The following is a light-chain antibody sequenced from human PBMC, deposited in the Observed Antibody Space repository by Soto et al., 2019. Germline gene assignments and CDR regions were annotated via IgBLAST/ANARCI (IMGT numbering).Light chain of an antibody. CDR3: QSYDSGLRAVV. Sequence: QSVLTQPPSVSGAPGQRVTISCTGSSSNIGAGYDVHWYQQLPGTAPKLLIYGNKYRPSGVPGRFSGSKSGTSASLVVTGLQSDDEANYYCQSYDSGLRAVVFGGGTQLTVL. CDR1: SSNIGAGYD. V-gene: IGLV1-40*01. J-gene: IGLJ2*01. CDR2: GNK.